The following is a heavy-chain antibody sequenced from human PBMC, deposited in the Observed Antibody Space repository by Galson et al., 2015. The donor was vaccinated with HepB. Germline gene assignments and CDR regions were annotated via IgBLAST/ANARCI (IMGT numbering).Heavy chain of an antibody. J-gene: IGHJ6*02. CDR3: ARTMAGARRVHYYYGMDV. CDR1: GFTFSSYG. D-gene: IGHD4/OR15-4a*01. V-gene: IGHV3-33*08. CDR2: IWYDGSNK. Sequence: SLRLSCAASGFTFSSYGMHWVRQAPGKGLEWVAVIWYDGSNKYYADSVKGRFTISRDNSKNTPYLQMNSLRAEDTAVYYCARTMAGARRVHYYYGMDVWGQGTTVTVSS.